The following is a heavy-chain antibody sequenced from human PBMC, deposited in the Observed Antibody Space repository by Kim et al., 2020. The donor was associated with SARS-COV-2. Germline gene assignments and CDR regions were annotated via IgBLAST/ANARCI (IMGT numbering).Heavy chain of an antibody. D-gene: IGHD6-6*01. Sequence: SETLSLTCTVSGGSISSYYWSWIRQPPGKGLEWIGYIYYSGSTNYNPSLKSRVTISVDTSKNQFSLKLSSVTAADTAVYYCAAYSSSSLIDYYYYYYMD. CDR2: IYYSGST. V-gene: IGHV4-59*01. J-gene: IGHJ6*03. CDR3: AAYSSSSLIDYYYYYYMD. CDR1: GGSISSYY.